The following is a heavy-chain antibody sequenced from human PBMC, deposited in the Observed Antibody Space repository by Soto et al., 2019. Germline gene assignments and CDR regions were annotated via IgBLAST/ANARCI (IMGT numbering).Heavy chain of an antibody. J-gene: IGHJ4*02. V-gene: IGHV3-21*01. D-gene: IGHD4-4*01. CDR1: GFTFSSYS. CDR2: ISSSSSYI. CDR3: ARDMTSTAIDY. Sequence: GGSLRLSCAASGFTFSSYSMNWVRQAPGKGLEWVSSISSSSSYIYYADSVKGRFTISRDNAKNSLYLQMNSLRAEDTTVYYCARDMTSTAIDYWGQGTLVTVSS.